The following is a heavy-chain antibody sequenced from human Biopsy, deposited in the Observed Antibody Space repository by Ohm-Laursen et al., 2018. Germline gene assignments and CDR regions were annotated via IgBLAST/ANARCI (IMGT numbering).Heavy chain of an antibody. CDR3: ARDPLNGHKHFDY. V-gene: IGHV1-2*02. CDR2: INCKTGAT. D-gene: IGHD2-8*01. J-gene: IGHJ4*02. CDR1: SYAFTDYN. Sequence: ASVKVSCNASSYAFTDYNIHWMRQAPGQGLEWLGYINCKTGATNYAQKFQGTVTMTRDTSISTAYLALGSLRSADTAIYYCARDPLNGHKHFDYWGQGSLVTVSS.